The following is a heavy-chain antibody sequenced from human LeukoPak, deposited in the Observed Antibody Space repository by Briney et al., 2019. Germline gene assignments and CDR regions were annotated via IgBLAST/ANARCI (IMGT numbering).Heavy chain of an antibody. CDR3: ARVEWLLLFGSSIRLGRNWYFDL. Sequence: GASVKVSCKASGGTFSSYAISWVRQAPGQGLEWMGGIIPIFGTANYAQKFQGRVTITADKSTSTAYMELSSLRSEDTAVYYCARVEWLLLFGSSIRLGRNWYFDLWGRGTLVTVSS. D-gene: IGHD3-22*01. J-gene: IGHJ2*01. V-gene: IGHV1-69*06. CDR2: IIPIFGTA. CDR1: GGTFSSYA.